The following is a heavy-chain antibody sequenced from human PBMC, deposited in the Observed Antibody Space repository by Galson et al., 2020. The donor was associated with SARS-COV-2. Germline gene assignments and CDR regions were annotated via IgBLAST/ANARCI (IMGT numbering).Heavy chain of an antibody. Sequence: ASVKVSCKASGGTFSSYAISWVRQAPGQGLEWMGGIIPIFGTANYALKFQGRVTITTDESTSTAYMELSSLRSEDTAGYYCARAEMYCGGDCYPAVQHGGQGSLVTVSS. CDR1: GGTFSSYA. D-gene: IGHD2-21*02. CDR3: ARAEMYCGGDCYPAVQH. CDR2: IIPIFGTA. J-gene: IGHJ1*01. V-gene: IGHV1-69*05.